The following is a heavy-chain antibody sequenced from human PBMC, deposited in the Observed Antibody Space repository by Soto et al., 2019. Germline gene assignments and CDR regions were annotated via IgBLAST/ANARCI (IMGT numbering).Heavy chain of an antibody. CDR2: IYYSGST. V-gene: IGHV4-61*01. CDR1: GGTVSSGSYY. J-gene: IGHJ4*02. D-gene: IGHD3-22*01. Sequence: SETLSLTCTVSGGTVSSGSYYWSWIRQPPGKGLEWIGYIYYSGSTNYNPSLKSRVTISVDTSKNQFSLKLSSVTAADTAVYYCARGYYDSSGYYYATYPFDYWGQGTLVTVSS. CDR3: ARGYYDSSGYYYATYPFDY.